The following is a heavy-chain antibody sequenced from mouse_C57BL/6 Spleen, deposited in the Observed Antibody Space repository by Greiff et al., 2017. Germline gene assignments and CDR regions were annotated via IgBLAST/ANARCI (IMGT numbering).Heavy chain of an antibody. CDR1: GFTFSSYA. V-gene: IGHV5-4*01. J-gene: IGHJ4*01. Sequence: EVHLVESGGGLVKPGGSLKLSCAASGFTFSSYAMSWVRQTPEKRLEWVATISDGGSYTYYPDNVKGRFTISRDNAKNNLYLQMSHLKSENTAMYYWARDRGANWEGFYAMDYWGQGTSGTVSS. CDR2: ISDGGSYT. CDR3: ARDRGANWEGFYAMDY. D-gene: IGHD4-1*01.